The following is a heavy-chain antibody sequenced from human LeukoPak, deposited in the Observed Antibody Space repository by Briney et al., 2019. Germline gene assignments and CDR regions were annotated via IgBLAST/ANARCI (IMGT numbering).Heavy chain of an antibody. CDR1: GGSISSYY. CDR2: IYYSGST. Sequence: SETLSLTCTVSGGSISSYYWSWIRQPPGKGLEGFGYIYYSGSTNYNPSLKSRVTISVDTSKNQFSLKLSSVTAADTAVYYCARVERYYYYYGMDVWGQGTTVTVSS. D-gene: IGHD1-1*01. V-gene: IGHV4-59*01. CDR3: ARVERYYYYYGMDV. J-gene: IGHJ6*02.